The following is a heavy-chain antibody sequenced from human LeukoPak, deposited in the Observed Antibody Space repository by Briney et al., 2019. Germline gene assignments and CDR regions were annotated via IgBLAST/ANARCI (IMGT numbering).Heavy chain of an antibody. J-gene: IGHJ3*02. D-gene: IGHD2-15*01. CDR1: GGTFSSYA. CDR2: IIPIFGTA. CDR3: ARPRVVTATVDAFDI. V-gene: IGHV1-69*13. Sequence: APVKVSCKASGGTFSSYAISWVRQAPGQGLEWMGGIIPIFGTANYAQKFQGRVTITADESTSTAYMELSSLRSEDTAVYYCARPRVVTATVDAFDIWGQGTMVTVSS.